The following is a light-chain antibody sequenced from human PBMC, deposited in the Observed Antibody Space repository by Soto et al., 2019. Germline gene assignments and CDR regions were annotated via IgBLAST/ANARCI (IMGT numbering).Light chain of an antibody. J-gene: IGKJ5*01. CDR2: DAS. Sequence: EIVLTQSPATLSLSPGERATLSCRASQSVSSYLAWYQQKPGQAPRLLIYDASTRATGITARFSGSGSGTDFTLTISSLEPEDFAVYYCQQRSNWPITFGQGIRLEIK. CDR3: QQRSNWPIT. CDR1: QSVSSY. V-gene: IGKV3-11*01.